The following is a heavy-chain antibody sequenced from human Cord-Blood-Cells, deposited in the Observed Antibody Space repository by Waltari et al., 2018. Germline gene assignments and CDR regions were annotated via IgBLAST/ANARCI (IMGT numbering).Heavy chain of an antibody. D-gene: IGHD2-2*01. V-gene: IGHV3-21*01. CDR3: ARGAAMLDY. J-gene: IGHJ4*02. CDR1: VFTFSSYS. CDR2: ISSSSSYI. Sequence: EVQLVESGGGLVKPGGSLRLSCAASVFTFSSYSMTWVRPAPGKGLEWVSSISSSSSYIYYADSVKGRFTISRDNAKNSLYLQMNSLRAEDTAVYYCARGAAMLDYWGQGTLVTVSS.